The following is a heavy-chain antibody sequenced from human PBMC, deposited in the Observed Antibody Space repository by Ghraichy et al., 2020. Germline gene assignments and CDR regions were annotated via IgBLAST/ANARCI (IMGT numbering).Heavy chain of an antibody. D-gene: IGHD3-16*02. J-gene: IGHJ4*02. CDR1: GFTFNNYF. CDR2: INTDGWST. Sequence: GGSLRLSCAASGFTFNNYFMYWIRQAPGKELVWVARINTDGWSTDYADSVRGRFTISRDNAKNTLYLQMHSLRAEDTAVYYCTGYIWGNSRDYWGQGTLVTVSS. CDR3: TGYIWGNSRDY. V-gene: IGHV3-74*01.